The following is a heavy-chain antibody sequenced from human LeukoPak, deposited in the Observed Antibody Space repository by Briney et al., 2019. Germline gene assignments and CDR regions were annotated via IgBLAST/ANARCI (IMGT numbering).Heavy chain of an antibody. CDR3: ARDRKGSRSTVVVVAATHGY. V-gene: IGHV1-18*01. D-gene: IGHD2-15*01. J-gene: IGHJ4*02. CDR1: GYTFTSYG. Sequence: ASVKVSCKASGYTFTSYGISWVRQAPGQGLEGMGWISAYNGNTNYAQKLQGRVTMTTATSTSTAYMQLRSLRSDDTAVYYCARDRKGSRSTVVVVAATHGYWGQGTLVTVSS. CDR2: ISAYNGNT.